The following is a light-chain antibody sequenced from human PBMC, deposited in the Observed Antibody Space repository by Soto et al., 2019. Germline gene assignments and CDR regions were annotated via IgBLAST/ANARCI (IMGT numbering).Light chain of an antibody. V-gene: IGLV2-14*01. CDR2: EVT. Sequence: QSPLTQPASVSGSPGQSITISCTGTISDVGGYDYVSWYQQHPGTAPRLIIFEVTNRPSGVSNRFSGSKSGNTASLTISGLQAEDEADYYCTSYTSSSTQVFGTGTKVTVL. CDR1: ISDVGGYDY. CDR3: TSYTSSSTQV. J-gene: IGLJ1*01.